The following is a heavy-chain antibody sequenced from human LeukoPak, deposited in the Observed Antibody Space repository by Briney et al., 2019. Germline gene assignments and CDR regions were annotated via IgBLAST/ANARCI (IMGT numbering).Heavy chain of an antibody. V-gene: IGHV1-18*01. D-gene: IGHD1-1*01. Sequence: ASVKVSCKASGYTFASFGITWVRQAPGQGLEWMGWINTHNGDTNYAQKLQGRVTMTTDTSTSTAYMELSSLRSEDTAVYYCARGLTYRSYDPWGQGTMVTVSS. CDR3: ARGLTYRSYDP. J-gene: IGHJ3*01. CDR1: GYTFASFG. CDR2: INTHNGDT.